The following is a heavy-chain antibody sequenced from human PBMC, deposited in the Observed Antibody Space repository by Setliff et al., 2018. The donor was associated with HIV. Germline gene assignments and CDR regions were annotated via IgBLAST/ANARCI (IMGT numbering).Heavy chain of an antibody. V-gene: IGHV3-33*06. J-gene: IGHJ6*02. CDR1: GFSFSTYG. CDR3: AKSATNYNYYYYGMDV. CDR2: IWYDESLN. Sequence: GGSLRLSCAASGFSFSTYGMHWVRQAPGKGLEWVALIWYDESLNYYADSVKGRFTISRDNSKKTLFLQMNSLRAEDTGVYYCAKSATNYNYYYYGMDVWGQGTTVTVSS. D-gene: IGHD4-4*01.